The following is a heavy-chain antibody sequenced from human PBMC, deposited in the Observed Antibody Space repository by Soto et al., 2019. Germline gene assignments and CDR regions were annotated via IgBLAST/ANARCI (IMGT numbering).Heavy chain of an antibody. J-gene: IGHJ6*02. D-gene: IGHD6-19*01. CDR3: AKVKTGYSSGWYFRYYAMDV. Sequence: GGSLRLSCAASGFTFSSYGMHWVRQAPGKGLEWVALMSYDENNKYYADSVKGRFTISRDNSKNTLFLLMDSLRPEDTAVYYCAKVKTGYSSGWYFRYYAMDVWGQGTTVTVSS. CDR2: MSYDENNK. V-gene: IGHV3-30*18. CDR1: GFTFSSYG.